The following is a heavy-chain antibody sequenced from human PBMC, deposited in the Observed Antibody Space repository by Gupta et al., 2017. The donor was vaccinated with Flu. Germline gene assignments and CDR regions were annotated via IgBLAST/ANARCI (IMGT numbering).Heavy chain of an antibody. CDR1: GFTFSNAW. J-gene: IGHJ4*02. CDR3: TSDVGATLLRRSVYPTDY. Sequence: EVQLVESGGGLVKPGGSLRLSCAASGFTFSNAWMSWVRQAPGTGLEWVGRIKSKTDGETTDYAAPVKGRFTVSRDDSKNTLYLQMISLKTEDTGVYYCTSDVGATLLRRSVYPTDYWGQGTLVTVSS. D-gene: IGHD2-15*01. CDR2: IKSKTDGETT. V-gene: IGHV3-15*01.